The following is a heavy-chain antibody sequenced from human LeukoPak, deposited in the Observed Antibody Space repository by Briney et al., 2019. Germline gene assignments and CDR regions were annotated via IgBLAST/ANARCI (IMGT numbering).Heavy chain of an antibody. CDR1: GGSISSSSYY. CDR2: IYYSGST. Sequence: SETLSLTCTVSGGSISSSSYYWGWIRQPPGKGLEWIGSIYYSGSTYYNPSLKSRVTISVDTSKNQFSLKLSSVTAADTAVYYCARACYDSSGYYRTDKYYFDYWGQGTLVTVSS. J-gene: IGHJ4*02. D-gene: IGHD3-22*01. V-gene: IGHV4-39*07. CDR3: ARACYDSSGYYRTDKYYFDY.